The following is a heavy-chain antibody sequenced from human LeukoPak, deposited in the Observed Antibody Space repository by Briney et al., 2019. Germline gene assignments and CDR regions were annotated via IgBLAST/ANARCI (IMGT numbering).Heavy chain of an antibody. Sequence: SQTLSLTCTVSGGSISNGGYYWSWIRQPAGKGLEWIGRIYSSGGTNYNPSLKSRVTISVDTSKNQFSLKLSSVTAADTAVYYCAREGYSYGSKYYYYYYMDVWGKGTTVTISS. J-gene: IGHJ6*03. CDR2: IYSSGGT. V-gene: IGHV4-61*02. CDR3: AREGYSYGSKYYYYYYMDV. D-gene: IGHD5-18*01. CDR1: GGSISNGGYY.